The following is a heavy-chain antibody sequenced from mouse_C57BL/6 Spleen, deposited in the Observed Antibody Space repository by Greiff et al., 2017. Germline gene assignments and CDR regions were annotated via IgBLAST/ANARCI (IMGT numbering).Heavy chain of an antibody. CDR2: ISSGSSTI. J-gene: IGHJ4*01. D-gene: IGHD1-1*01. CDR1: GFTFSDYG. Sequence: EVKLMESGGGLVKPGGSLKLSCAASGFTFSDYGMHWVRQAPEKGLEWVAYISSGSSTIYYADTVKGRFTISRDNAKNTLFLQMTSLRSEDTAMYYCARRDTTVGANYAMDYWGQGTSVTVSS. V-gene: IGHV5-17*01. CDR3: ARRDTTVGANYAMDY.